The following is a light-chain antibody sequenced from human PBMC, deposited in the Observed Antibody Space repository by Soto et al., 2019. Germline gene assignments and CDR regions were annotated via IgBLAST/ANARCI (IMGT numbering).Light chain of an antibody. CDR1: QVIGNY. J-gene: IGKJ1*01. V-gene: IGKV1-27*01. CDR3: QQYNSYSWT. CDR2: GAY. Sequence: DIQMTQSPSSLSASVGDRVPITCRASQVIGNYLAWYQQKQGKVPKLLIYGAYTLQSGVPSRFSGSGSGTELTITISSLQPDDFETYDCQQYNSYSWTFGQGTKVDIK.